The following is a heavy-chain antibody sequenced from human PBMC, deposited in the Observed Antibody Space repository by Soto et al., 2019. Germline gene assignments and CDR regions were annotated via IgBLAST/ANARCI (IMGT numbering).Heavy chain of an antibody. D-gene: IGHD1-26*01. Sequence: PGRSLRLSCAASGFIFSNYAIHWVRQATGKGLEWVPLISYDGYDKYYTDSVKGRFTISRDNSKNTRYLQMNSLRPEDTAVYYCARAPNRLGGFWFDPWGQGTLVTVSS. CDR1: GFIFSNYA. V-gene: IGHV3-30*04. CDR3: ARAPNRLGGFWFDP. J-gene: IGHJ5*02. CDR2: ISYDGYDK.